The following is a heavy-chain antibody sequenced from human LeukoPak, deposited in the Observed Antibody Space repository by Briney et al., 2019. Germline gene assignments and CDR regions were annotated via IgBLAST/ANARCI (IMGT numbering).Heavy chain of an antibody. D-gene: IGHD5-18*01. CDR1: GYTFTSYH. CDR3: ARQAHTAMVGAALDV. Sequence: GASVKVSCKASGYTFTSYHMHWVRHAPGHGLEWMGIINPSGGSTSYAQKFQGRVTMTRDTSTSTVYMELSSLRSEDTAVYYCARQAHTAMVGAALDVWGKGTTATVSS. V-gene: IGHV1-46*01. J-gene: IGHJ6*04. CDR2: INPSGGST.